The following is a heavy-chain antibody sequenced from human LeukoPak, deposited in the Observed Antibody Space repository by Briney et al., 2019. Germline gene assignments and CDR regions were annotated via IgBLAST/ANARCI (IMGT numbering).Heavy chain of an antibody. V-gene: IGHV4-39*07. CDR1: GGCISSSSYY. D-gene: IGHD2-15*01. Sequence: SETLSLTCTVSGGCISSSSYYWGWIRQPPGKGLEWIGSIYYSVSTYYNPSLKSRVTISVDTSKNQFSLKLSSVTAADTAVYYCARVSTFRYCSGGSCYTDAFDIWGQGTMVTVSS. CDR2: IYYSVST. CDR3: ARVSTFRYCSGGSCYTDAFDI. J-gene: IGHJ3*02.